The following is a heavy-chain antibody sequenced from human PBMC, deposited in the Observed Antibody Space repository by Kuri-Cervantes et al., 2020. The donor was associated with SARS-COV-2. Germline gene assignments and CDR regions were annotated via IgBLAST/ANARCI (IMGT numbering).Heavy chain of an antibody. Sequence: GSLRLSCAVYGWTFSGYYWIWIRQPPGKGLEWIWEIKHSVSNNYNPSLKSRVTISVDTSKNQLSLTLSSVTAADAAVYYCARLVVGSDPNPDYWGQGTMVTVSS. CDR2: IKHSVSN. J-gene: IGHJ4*02. CDR1: GWTFSGYY. CDR3: ARLVVGSDPNPDY. V-gene: IGHV4-34*01. D-gene: IGHD2-21*01.